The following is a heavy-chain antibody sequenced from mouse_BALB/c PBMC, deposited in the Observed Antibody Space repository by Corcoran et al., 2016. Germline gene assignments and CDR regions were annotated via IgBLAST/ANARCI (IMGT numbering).Heavy chain of an antibody. J-gene: IGHJ4*01. V-gene: IGHV1-26*01. D-gene: IGHD1-1*01. CDR1: GYTFTDYY. CDR3: ARRGPFYYYGSSLYYYAMDY. CDR2: VNLNNGGT. Sequence: EVQLQQSGPELVKPGASVKISCKASGYTFTDYYMNWVKQSHGKSLEWIGLVNLNNGGTSYNQKFKGKATLTVDKSSSTAYMELRSLTSEDSAVYYCARRGPFYYYGSSLYYYAMDYWGQGTSVTVSS.